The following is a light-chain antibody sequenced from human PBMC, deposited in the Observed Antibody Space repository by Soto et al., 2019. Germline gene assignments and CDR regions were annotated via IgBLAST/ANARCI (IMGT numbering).Light chain of an antibody. V-gene: IGKV3-11*01. CDR1: QSVLSY. CDR3: QQRNKGIT. J-gene: IGKJ5*01. CDR2: DVS. Sequence: EIVLTQSPATLSLSPGERATLSCRASQSVLSYLAWYHQKPGQAPRLLIYDVSKRATGIPARFSGSGSGTDFTLTISSLEPEDFAVYYCQQRNKGITVGQGTRLEIK.